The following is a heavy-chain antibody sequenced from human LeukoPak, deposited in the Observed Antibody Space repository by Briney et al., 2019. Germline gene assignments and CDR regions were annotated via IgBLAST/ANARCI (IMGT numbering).Heavy chain of an antibody. CDR3: ARDAYCSSTSCYTYFDY. Sequence: GGSLRLSCAASGFTFSSYSMNWVRQAPGKGLEWVSSISSSSSYIYYADSVKGRCTISRDNAKNSLYLQMNSLRAEDTAVYYCARDAYCSSTSCYTYFDYWGQGTLVTVSS. CDR2: ISSSSSYI. D-gene: IGHD2-2*02. J-gene: IGHJ4*02. CDR1: GFTFSSYS. V-gene: IGHV3-21*01.